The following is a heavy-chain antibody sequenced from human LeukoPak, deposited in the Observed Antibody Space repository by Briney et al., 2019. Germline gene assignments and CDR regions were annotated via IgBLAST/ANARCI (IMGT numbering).Heavy chain of an antibody. D-gene: IGHD3-9*01. CDR2: IRYDGSNK. V-gene: IGHV3-30*02. J-gene: IGHJ4*02. CDR1: GFTFSSYG. Sequence: PGRSLRLSCAASGFTFSSYGMHWVRQAPGKGLEWVAFIRYDGSNKYYADSVKGRFTISRDNSKNTLYLQMNSLRAEDTAVYYCAKDLRVRYFDWFARGFDYWGQGTLVTVSS. CDR3: AKDLRVRYFDWFARGFDY.